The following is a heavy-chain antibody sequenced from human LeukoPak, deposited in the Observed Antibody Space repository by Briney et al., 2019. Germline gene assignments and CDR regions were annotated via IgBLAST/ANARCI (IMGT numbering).Heavy chain of an antibody. Sequence: PGESLRLSCVASGFTFSSYAMTWVRQAPGKGLEWISLITTGGNTFYAGSVKGRFTVSRDNSKNTAYLQMSSLKAEDTAVYYCAKYPTQDTADWGQGTLVTVSS. J-gene: IGHJ4*02. CDR2: ITTGGNT. CDR1: GFTFSSYA. V-gene: IGHV3-23*01. CDR3: AKYPTQDTAD.